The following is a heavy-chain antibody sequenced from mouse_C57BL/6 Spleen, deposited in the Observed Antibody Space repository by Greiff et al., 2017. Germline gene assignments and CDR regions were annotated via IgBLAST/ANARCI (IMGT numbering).Heavy chain of an antibody. CDR3: APYGSRGYFDV. Sequence: QVQLQQPGAELVKPGASVKLSCKASGYTFTSYWMQWVKPRPGQGLEWIGEIDPSDSYTNYNQKFKGKATLTVDTSSSTAYMQLSSLTSEDSAVYYCAPYGSRGYFDVWGTGTTVTVSS. CDR1: GYTFTSYW. V-gene: IGHV1-50*01. D-gene: IGHD1-1*01. J-gene: IGHJ1*03. CDR2: IDPSDSYT.